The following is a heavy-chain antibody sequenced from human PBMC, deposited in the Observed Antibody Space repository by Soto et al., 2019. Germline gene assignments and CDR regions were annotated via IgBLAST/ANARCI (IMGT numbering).Heavy chain of an antibody. D-gene: IGHD6-19*01. CDR1: GGSRIDYY. V-gene: IGHV4-59*01. CDR2: IHYSGIT. CDR3: ASQSTAVAGTVDY. Sequence: SETLSHTCTVSGGSRIDYYWSWIRQPPGKGLEWLAYIHYSGITNYNPSLKSRVTISLETSKNQFSLKMSSVTAADTAVYYCASQSTAVAGTVDYWGQGTLVTVSS. J-gene: IGHJ4*02.